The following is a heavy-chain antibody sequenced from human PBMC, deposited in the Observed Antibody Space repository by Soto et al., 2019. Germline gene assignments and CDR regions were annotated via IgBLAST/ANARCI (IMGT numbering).Heavy chain of an antibody. CDR1: GFTFSGYS. J-gene: IGHJ4*02. V-gene: IGHV3-48*02. CDR3: VREDILGVRSFDY. CDR2: ISSGSKTI. Sequence: LSLSCAASGFTFSGYSVNWVRQAPGKGLEWVSYISSGSKTIYYAESVKGRFTVSRDNARNSQYLQMNSLRDEDTAVYYCVREDILGVRSFDYWGQGTLVTVYS. D-gene: IGHD3-9*01.